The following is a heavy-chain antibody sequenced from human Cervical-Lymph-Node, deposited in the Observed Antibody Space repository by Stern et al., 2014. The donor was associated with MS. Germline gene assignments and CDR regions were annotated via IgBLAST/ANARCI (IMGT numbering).Heavy chain of an antibody. CDR2: IIPMFGTA. D-gene: IGHD3/OR15-3a*01. CDR3: ARVKAEEVMIFGGIGWFDP. CDR1: GGTFSSYA. V-gene: IGHV1-69*01. J-gene: IGHJ5*02. Sequence: QLVQSGAEVKKPGSSVKVSCKASGGTFSSYAIGWVRQAPGQGLEWMGGIIPMFGTANYAQKFQDRVTITADESTTIVYMELSSLRSEDTAVYYCARVKAEEVMIFGGIGWFDPWGQGTLVTVSS.